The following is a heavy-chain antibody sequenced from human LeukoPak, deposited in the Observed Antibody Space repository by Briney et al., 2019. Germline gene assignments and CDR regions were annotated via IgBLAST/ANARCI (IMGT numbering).Heavy chain of an antibody. Sequence: GGSLRLSCAASGVTFNNAWMSWVHQAPGKGLEWVGRIRGKTDGGTTDYAAPVKGRFTISRDDSKNTVYLQMNSLKTKDTAVYYCTTDLAPIWLDVWGQGTTVTVSS. V-gene: IGHV3-15*01. D-gene: IGHD5-18*01. CDR3: TTDLAPIWLDV. CDR1: GVTFNNAW. CDR2: IRGKTDGGTT. J-gene: IGHJ6*02.